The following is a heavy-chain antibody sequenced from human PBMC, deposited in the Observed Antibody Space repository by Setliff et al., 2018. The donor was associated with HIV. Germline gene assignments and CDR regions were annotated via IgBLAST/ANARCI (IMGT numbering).Heavy chain of an antibody. D-gene: IGHD6-13*01. V-gene: IGHV4-39*01. CDR3: TTIPRGYTSNWYSASFD. Sequence: SETLSLTCTVSGGSISSFSYYWAWIRQSPGKGLEWIGNVYHSGGTDYNPSLRSRVTISVDTSTNQFSLKLSSVTAADTAVYYCTTIPRGYTSNWYSASFDWGQGTLVTVSS. CDR2: VYHSGGT. J-gene: IGHJ4*02. CDR1: GGSISSFSYY.